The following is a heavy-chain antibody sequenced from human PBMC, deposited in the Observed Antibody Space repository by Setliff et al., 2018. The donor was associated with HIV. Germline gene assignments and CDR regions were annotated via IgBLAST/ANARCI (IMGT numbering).Heavy chain of an antibody. CDR1: DGSFSSDY. J-gene: IGHJ4*02. V-gene: IGHV4-59*08. D-gene: IGHD6-13*01. CDR2: IYYSGST. CDR3: ASALSSSWDYFDY. Sequence: SETLSLTCTVSDGSFSSDYWTWIRQTPGKGLEWIGYIYYSGSTKYNPSLTSRVTISVDTSKNHFSLKLTSVTAADTAVYYCASALSSSWDYFDYWGQGTLVTVSS.